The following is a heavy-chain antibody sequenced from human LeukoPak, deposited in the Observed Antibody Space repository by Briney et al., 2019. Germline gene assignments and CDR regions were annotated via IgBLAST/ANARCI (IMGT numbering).Heavy chain of an antibody. CDR3: ARDHWLLSSKTWYYYGMDV. V-gene: IGHV4-59*01. D-gene: IGHD3-9*01. Sequence: PSETLSLTCTVSGGSISNSYWSWIRQPPGKGLEWIGYISYSGSPDYSPSLKSRVTILADTSKNQFSLILTSVTAADTAVYYCARDHWLLSSKTWYYYGMDVWGQGTTVTASS. J-gene: IGHJ6*02. CDR2: ISYSGSP. CDR1: GGSISNSY.